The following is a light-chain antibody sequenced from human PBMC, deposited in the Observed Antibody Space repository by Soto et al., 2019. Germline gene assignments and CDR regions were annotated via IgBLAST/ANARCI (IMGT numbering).Light chain of an antibody. J-gene: IGLJ1*01. CDR3: AAWDDSLNGFYV. CDR1: RSNIGSNT. V-gene: IGLV1-44*01. Sequence: QSVLTQPPSASGTPGQRVTISCSGSRSNIGSNTVNWYQQLPGSAPKLLIYSNNQRPSGVPDRFSGSKSGTSASLAISGLQSEDEADYSCAAWDDSLNGFYVLGNGTKVT. CDR2: SNN.